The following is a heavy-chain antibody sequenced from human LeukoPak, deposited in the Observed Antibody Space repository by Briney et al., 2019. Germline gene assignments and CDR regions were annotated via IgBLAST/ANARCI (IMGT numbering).Heavy chain of an antibody. CDR1: GGSFSGYY. Sequence: PSETLSLTCAVYGGSFSGYYWSWIRQPPGKGLEWIGEINHRGSTNYNPSLKSRVTISVDTSKNQFSLKLSSVTAADTAVYYCARCLNYYVAEEQNAFDIWGQGTMVTVSS. CDR3: ARCLNYYVAEEQNAFDI. V-gene: IGHV4-34*01. CDR2: INHRGST. D-gene: IGHD3-10*02. J-gene: IGHJ3*02.